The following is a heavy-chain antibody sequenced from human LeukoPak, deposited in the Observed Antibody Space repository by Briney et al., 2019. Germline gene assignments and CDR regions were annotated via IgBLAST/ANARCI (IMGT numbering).Heavy chain of an antibody. CDR3: ATSSGWYHGMDV. J-gene: IGHJ6*02. V-gene: IGHV3-23*01. Sequence: GGSLRLSCAASGFTFSSYAMSWVRQAPGKGLEWVSAISGSGGSTYYADSVKGRFTISRDNSKNTLYLQMNSLRAEDTAVYYCATSSGWYHGMDVWGQGTTVTVS. CDR1: GFTFSSYA. D-gene: IGHD6-19*01. CDR2: ISGSGGST.